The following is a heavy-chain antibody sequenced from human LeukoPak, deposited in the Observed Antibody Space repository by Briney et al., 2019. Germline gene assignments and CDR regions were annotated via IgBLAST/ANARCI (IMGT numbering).Heavy chain of an antibody. CDR1: GGSISSRPYY. CDR2: FDYSGST. J-gene: IGHJ3*02. V-gene: IGHV4-39*07. D-gene: IGHD3-16*02. Sequence: SETLSLTCTVSGGSISSRPYYWGWIRQPPGKGLEWLGSFDYSGSTYYNPSLKSRVTISVDTSKNQFSLKLSSVTAADTAVYYCARRRRRYDYVWGSYPSNDAFDIWGQGTMVTVSS. CDR3: ARRRRRYDYVWGSYPSNDAFDI.